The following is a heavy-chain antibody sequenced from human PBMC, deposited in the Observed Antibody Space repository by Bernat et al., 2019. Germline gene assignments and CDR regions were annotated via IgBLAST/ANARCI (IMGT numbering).Heavy chain of an antibody. D-gene: IGHD6-6*01. V-gene: IGHV1-3*01. Sequence: QVQLVQSGAEVKKPGASVKVSCKAFGYTFTSYAMHWVRQAPGQRLEWMGWINAGNGNTKYSQKFQGRVTITRDTSASTAYMELSSLRSEDTAVYYCAREEYSSSSGYYYYYMDVWGKGTTVTVSS. CDR1: GYTFTSYA. CDR2: INAGNGNT. CDR3: AREEYSSSSGYYYYYMDV. J-gene: IGHJ6*03.